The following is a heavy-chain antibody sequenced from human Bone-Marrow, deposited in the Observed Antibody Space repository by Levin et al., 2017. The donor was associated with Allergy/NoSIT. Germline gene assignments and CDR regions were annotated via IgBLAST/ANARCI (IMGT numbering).Heavy chain of an antibody. CDR2: IWYDGSDK. CDR1: GFTFSSYG. Sequence: GGSLRLSCAASGFTFSSYGMHWVRQAPGKGLEWVAVIWYDGSDKYYVDSVKGRFTISRDNSKKTLYLQMNSLRAEDTAVYYCAKAVAGTGTPHLWGQGTLVTVPS. J-gene: IGHJ4*02. V-gene: IGHV3-33*06. CDR3: AKAVAGTGTPHL. D-gene: IGHD6-19*01.